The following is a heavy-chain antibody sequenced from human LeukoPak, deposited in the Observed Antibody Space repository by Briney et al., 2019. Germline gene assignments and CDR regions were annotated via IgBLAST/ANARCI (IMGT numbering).Heavy chain of an antibody. V-gene: IGHV4-39*01. Sequence: KPSGTLSLTCAVSGGSINGSSYYWGWVRPPPGQGLGWIGSIYYSGGTYYNPSLKSRVTISVDTSKNQFSLKLSSVTAADTAVYYCARHSRGEGTPSDYWGQGTLVTVSS. CDR3: ARHSRGEGTPSDY. CDR1: GGSINGSSYY. CDR2: IYYSGGT. J-gene: IGHJ4*02. D-gene: IGHD3-10*01.